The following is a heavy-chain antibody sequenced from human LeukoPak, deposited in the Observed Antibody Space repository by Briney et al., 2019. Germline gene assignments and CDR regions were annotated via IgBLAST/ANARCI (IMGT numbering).Heavy chain of an antibody. CDR2: IIPIFGTA. CDR1: GGTFSSYA. Sequence: SVKVSCKASGGTFSSYAISWVRQAPGQGLEWMGGIIPIFGTANYAQKFQGRVTITADKSTSTAYMELSSLRSEDTAVYYCARDWDDYVWGSYRPTVNYYFDYWGQGTLVTVSS. D-gene: IGHD3-16*02. J-gene: IGHJ4*02. CDR3: ARDWDDYVWGSYRPTVNYYFDY. V-gene: IGHV1-69*06.